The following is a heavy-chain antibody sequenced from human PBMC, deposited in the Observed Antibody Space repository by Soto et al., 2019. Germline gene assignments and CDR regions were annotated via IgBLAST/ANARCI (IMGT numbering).Heavy chain of an antibody. V-gene: IGHV1-69*13. J-gene: IGHJ4*02. Sequence: EASVKVSCKASGGTFSSYAISWVRQAPGQGLEWMGGIIPIFGTANYAQKFQGRVTITADESTSTAHMELSSLRSEDTAVYYCAPTVGYSSGWYTAYWGQGTLVTVSS. CDR1: GGTFSSYA. D-gene: IGHD6-19*01. CDR3: APTVGYSSGWYTAY. CDR2: IIPIFGTA.